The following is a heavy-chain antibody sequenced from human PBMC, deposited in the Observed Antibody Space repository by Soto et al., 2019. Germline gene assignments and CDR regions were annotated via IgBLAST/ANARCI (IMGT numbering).Heavy chain of an antibody. Sequence: PGGSLRLSCAASGITLSRYAMSWVRQDPGKGPEWVSGISASGGSTSYADSVKGRFTISRDNSKNTLYLQMNSLRADDTAVYHCAKGQNSGTYRFYFDYWGQGALVTVSS. D-gene: IGHD1-26*01. CDR1: GITLSRYA. J-gene: IGHJ4*02. V-gene: IGHV3-23*01. CDR3: AKGQNSGTYRFYFDY. CDR2: ISASGGST.